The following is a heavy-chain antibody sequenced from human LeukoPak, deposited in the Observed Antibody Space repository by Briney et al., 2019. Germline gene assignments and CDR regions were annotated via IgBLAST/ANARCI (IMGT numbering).Heavy chain of an antibody. CDR2: IYCSGST. V-gene: IGHV4-59*12. D-gene: IGHD1-26*01. CDR3: ARGEGATALDY. J-gene: IGHJ4*02. Sequence: SETLSLTCTVSGGSISSYYWSWIRQPPGKGLEWIGYIYCSGSTNYNPSLKSRVTISVDTSKNQFSLKLSSVTAADTAVYYCARGEGATALDYWGQGTLVTVSS. CDR1: GGSISSYY.